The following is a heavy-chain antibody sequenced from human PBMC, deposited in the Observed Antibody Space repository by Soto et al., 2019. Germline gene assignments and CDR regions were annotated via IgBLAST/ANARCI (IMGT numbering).Heavy chain of an antibody. CDR2: LTNSASTT. Sequence: HPGGSLRLSCVASGFTFGSYAMTWVRQAPGKGLEWVSALTNSASTTYYADSVTGRFTISRDNSKNTLYLQMNNLRAKDTAVYYCAQDFGGRRPFHFWGQGTLVTVSS. CDR3: AQDFGGRRPFHF. CDR1: GFTFGSYA. J-gene: IGHJ4*02. D-gene: IGHD1-26*01. V-gene: IGHV3-23*01.